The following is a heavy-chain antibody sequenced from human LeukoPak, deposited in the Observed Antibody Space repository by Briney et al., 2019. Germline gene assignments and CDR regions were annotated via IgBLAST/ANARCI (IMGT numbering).Heavy chain of an antibody. CDR2: IWYDGSNK. D-gene: IGHD6-13*01. Sequence: GGSLRLSCAASGFTFNTYGMHWVRQAPGKGLEWVAVIWYDGSNKYYADSVKGRFTISRDNSKNTLYLQMNSLRAEDTAVYYCAREGIAAAGRNDYWGQGTLVTVSS. J-gene: IGHJ4*02. CDR3: AREGIAAAGRNDY. CDR1: GFTFNTYG. V-gene: IGHV3-33*01.